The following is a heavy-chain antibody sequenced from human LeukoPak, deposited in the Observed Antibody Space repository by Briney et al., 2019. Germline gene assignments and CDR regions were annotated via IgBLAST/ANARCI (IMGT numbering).Heavy chain of an antibody. CDR1: GFTFKNYG. CDR2: ISYDGGHI. Sequence: GGSLRLSCAGSGFTFKNYGVHCVRQPPGKGLEWVAGISYDGGHIYYGDSVKGRFTISSDNSKNTVYVEMNSLRAEDTAVYYCAKGCSSTSCAIEFDYWGQGTLVTVSS. J-gene: IGHJ4*02. V-gene: IGHV3-30*18. CDR3: AKGCSSTSCAIEFDY. D-gene: IGHD2-2*01.